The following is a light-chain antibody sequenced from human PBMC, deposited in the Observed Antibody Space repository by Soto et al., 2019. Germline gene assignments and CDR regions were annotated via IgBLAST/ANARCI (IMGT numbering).Light chain of an antibody. CDR3: QQTYSNLWT. CDR1: QSISNH. Sequence: IQMTQSPSSLSASVEDRVIITCRASQSISNHLNWYQQKPGKAPKLLIFAASSLQSGVPSRFSGRGSGTDFTLTINNLQREDFADYFCQQTYSNLWTFGQGTKVDIK. V-gene: IGKV1-39*01. J-gene: IGKJ1*01. CDR2: AAS.